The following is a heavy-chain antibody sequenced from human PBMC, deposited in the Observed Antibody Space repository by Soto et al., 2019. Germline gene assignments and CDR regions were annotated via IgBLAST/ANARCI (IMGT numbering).Heavy chain of an antibody. J-gene: IGHJ6*02. CDR3: ARVRLWFGELSSYYGMDV. D-gene: IGHD3-10*01. V-gene: IGHV3-48*02. CDR2: ISSSSSTI. CDR1: GFTFSSYS. Sequence: GGSLRLSCAASGFTFSSYSMNWVRQAPGKGLEWVSYISSSSSTIYYADSVKGRFTISRDNAKNSLYLQMNSLRDEDTAVYYCARVRLWFGELSSYYGMDVWGQGTTVTVSS.